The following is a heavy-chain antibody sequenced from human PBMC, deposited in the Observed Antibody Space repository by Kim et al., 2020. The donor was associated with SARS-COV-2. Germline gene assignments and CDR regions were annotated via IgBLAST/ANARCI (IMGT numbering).Heavy chain of an antibody. CDR2: IYYSGST. J-gene: IGHJ6*01. Sequence: SETLSLTCTVSGGSISSSSYYWGWIRQPPGKGLEWIGCIYYSGSTYYNPSLKSRVTISVDTSKNQFSLKLSSVTAADTAVYYCARLCFGFWNNCGLDV. D-gene: IGHD3-3*01. CDR3: ARLCFGFWNNCGLDV. CDR1: GGSISSSSYY. V-gene: IGHV4-39*01.